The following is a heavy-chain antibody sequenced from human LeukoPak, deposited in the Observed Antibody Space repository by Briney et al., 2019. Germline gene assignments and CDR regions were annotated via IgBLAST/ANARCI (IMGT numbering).Heavy chain of an antibody. CDR3: ARGGGVLEWLSHYYYYYYYMDV. D-gene: IGHD3-3*01. V-gene: IGHV3-74*01. J-gene: IGHJ6*03. CDR1: GFTFSSYW. Sequence: GGSLRLSCAASGFTFSSYWMHWVRQAPGRGLVWVSRINSDGSSTSYADSVKGRFTISRDNAKNTLYLQMNSLRAEDTAVYYCARGGGVLEWLSHYYYYYYYMDVWGKGTTVTVSS. CDR2: INSDGSST.